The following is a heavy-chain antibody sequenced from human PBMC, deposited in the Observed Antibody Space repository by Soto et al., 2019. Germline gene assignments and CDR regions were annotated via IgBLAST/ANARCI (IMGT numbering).Heavy chain of an antibody. J-gene: IGHJ6*03. CDR2: IYYSGST. D-gene: IGHD3-10*01. Sequence: ETLSLTCTVSGGSISSYYWSWIRQPPGKGLEWIGYIYYSGSTNYNPSLKSRVTISVDTSKNQFSLKLSSVTAADTAVYYCARMAYSGSYYKAYYYYMDVWGKGTTVTVSS. V-gene: IGHV4-59*08. CDR3: ARMAYSGSYYKAYYYYMDV. CDR1: GGSISSYY.